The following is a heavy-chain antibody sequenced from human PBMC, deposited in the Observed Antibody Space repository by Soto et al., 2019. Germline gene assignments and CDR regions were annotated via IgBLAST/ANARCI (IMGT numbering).Heavy chain of an antibody. D-gene: IGHD5-18*01. CDR1: GFTFSSYA. V-gene: IGHV3-23*01. J-gene: IGHJ6*03. Sequence: GGSLRLSCAASGFTFSSYAMSWVRQAPGKGLEWVSAISGSGGSTYYADSVKGRFTISRDNSKNTLYLQMNSLRAEDTAVYYCAKYSGYRPLWYYYYMDVWGKGTTVTVSS. CDR2: ISGSGGST. CDR3: AKYSGYRPLWYYYYMDV.